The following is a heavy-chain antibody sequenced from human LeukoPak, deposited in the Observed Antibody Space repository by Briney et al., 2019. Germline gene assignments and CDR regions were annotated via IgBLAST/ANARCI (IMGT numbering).Heavy chain of an antibody. CDR3: ARHEGLARPFDY. CDR1: GSSISNYY. CDR2: IYSTGST. D-gene: IGHD6-19*01. V-gene: IGHV4-59*08. Sequence: SETLSLTCSVSGSSISNYYWSWIRQSPGKGLEWIGYIYSTGSTDYNPPLKSRVTISVETSKNQFSLRLSSVTAADTAVYFCARHEGLARPFDYWGQGTLVPVSS. J-gene: IGHJ4*02.